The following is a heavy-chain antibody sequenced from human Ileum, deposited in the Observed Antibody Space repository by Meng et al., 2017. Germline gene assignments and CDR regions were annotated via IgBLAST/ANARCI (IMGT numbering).Heavy chain of an antibody. D-gene: IGHD4-17*01. CDR3: ARVLYGDYDLNYYYYYGMDV. CDR2: ISAYNGNT. CDR1: GYTFTSYG. V-gene: IGHV1-18*01. J-gene: IGHJ6*02. Sequence: ASVKVSCKASGYTFTSYGISWVRQAPGQGLERMGWISAYNGNTNYAQKLQGRVTMTTDTSTSTAYMELRSLRSDDTAVYYCARVLYGDYDLNYYYYYGMDVWGQGTTVTVSS.